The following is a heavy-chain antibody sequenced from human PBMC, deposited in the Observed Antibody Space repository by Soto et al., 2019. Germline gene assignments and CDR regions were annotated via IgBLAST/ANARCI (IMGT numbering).Heavy chain of an antibody. J-gene: IGHJ5*02. V-gene: IGHV3-23*01. CDR3: AKDVFRGYNGSGSSAHP. Sequence: SLRLSCAASGFTFSSSAMSWVRQAPGKGLEWVSAISGSGGSTYYADSVKGRFTISRDNSKNTLYLQMNSLRAEDTAVYYCAKDVFRGYNGSGSSAHPWGQGTLVNVSS. D-gene: IGHD3-10*01. CDR2: ISGSGGST. CDR1: GFTFSSSA.